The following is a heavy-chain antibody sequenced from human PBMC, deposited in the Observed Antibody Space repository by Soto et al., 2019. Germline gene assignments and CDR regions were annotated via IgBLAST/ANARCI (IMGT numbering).Heavy chain of an antibody. D-gene: IGHD5-18*01. Sequence: EVQLVESGGGLVQPGGSLRLSCSASGVTVSSNYMSWVRQAPGKGLEGVSAIYSGGSTYYADSVKGRFTISRDNSKNTLYLQMNSLRAEDTAVYYCARHGYNYGGGYFDYWGQGTLVTVSS. V-gene: IGHV3-66*04. J-gene: IGHJ4*02. CDR3: ARHGYNYGGGYFDY. CDR1: GVTVSSNY. CDR2: IYSGGST.